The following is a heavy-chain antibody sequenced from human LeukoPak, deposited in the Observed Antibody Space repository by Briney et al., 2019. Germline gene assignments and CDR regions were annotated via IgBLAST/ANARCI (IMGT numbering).Heavy chain of an antibody. CDR1: GFTFDHYA. Sequence: GGSLRLSCAASGFTFDHYAMHWVRQAPGKGLEWVAGINWNSGTIGYADSVKGRFTISRDKAKNSLYLEMKSLRTEDTALYYCTKDKRLNCDSSVFGPWGQGTLVTVSS. CDR3: TKDKRLNCDSSVFGP. J-gene: IGHJ5*02. D-gene: IGHD3-22*01. V-gene: IGHV3-9*01. CDR2: INWNSGTI.